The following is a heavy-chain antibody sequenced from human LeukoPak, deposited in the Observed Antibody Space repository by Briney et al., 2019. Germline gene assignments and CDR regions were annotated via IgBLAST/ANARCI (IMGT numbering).Heavy chain of an antibody. D-gene: IGHD3-10*01. CDR1: GGSISSSSYY. CDR3: ARSTYYYGSGRNNWFDP. Sequence: SEILSLTCTVSGGSISSSSYYWGWIRQPPGKGLEWIGSIYYSGSTYYNPSLKSRVTISVDTSKNQFSLKLSSVTAADTAVYYCARSTYYYGSGRNNWFDPWGQGTLVTVSS. J-gene: IGHJ5*02. V-gene: IGHV4-39*07. CDR2: IYYSGST.